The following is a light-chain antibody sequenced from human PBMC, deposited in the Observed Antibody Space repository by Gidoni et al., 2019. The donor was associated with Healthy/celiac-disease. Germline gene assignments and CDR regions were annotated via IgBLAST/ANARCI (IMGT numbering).Light chain of an antibody. Sequence: DIQMTQSPSSLSASVGDRVTITCQASQDISNYLNWYQQKPGEAPKLLIYDASNLGTGVPSWFSGSGSGADFTFIISSLQPEVIATYYCQQYDNLPWTFGQGTKVEIK. CDR1: QDISNY. CDR3: QQYDNLPWT. V-gene: IGKV1-33*01. CDR2: DAS. J-gene: IGKJ1*01.